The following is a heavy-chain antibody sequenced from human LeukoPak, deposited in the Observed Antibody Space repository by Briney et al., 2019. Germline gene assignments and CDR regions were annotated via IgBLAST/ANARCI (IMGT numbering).Heavy chain of an antibody. V-gene: IGHV3-23*01. Sequence: GGSLRLSCAASGFTFNDYGMHWVRQAPGKGLEWVSAISGSGGSTYYADSVKGRFTISRDNSKNTLYLQMNSLRAEDTAVYYCAKDEVLRGYSYGGMFDYWGQGTLVTVSS. D-gene: IGHD5-18*01. CDR1: GFTFNDYG. J-gene: IGHJ4*02. CDR3: AKDEVLRGYSYGGMFDY. CDR2: ISGSGGST.